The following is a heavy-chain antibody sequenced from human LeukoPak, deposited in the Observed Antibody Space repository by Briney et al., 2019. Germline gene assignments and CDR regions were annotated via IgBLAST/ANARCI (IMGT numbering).Heavy chain of an antibody. CDR3: ARVKRAAVAGKRGLGYYYGMDV. D-gene: IGHD6-19*01. Sequence: SGGSLRLSCAASGFTFSSYAMHWVRQAPGKGLEWVAVISCDGSNKYYADSVKGRFTISRDNSKNTLYLQMNSLRAEDTAVYYCARVKRAAVAGKRGLGYYYGMDVWGQGTTVTVSS. CDR1: GFTFSSYA. J-gene: IGHJ6*02. V-gene: IGHV3-30-3*01. CDR2: ISCDGSNK.